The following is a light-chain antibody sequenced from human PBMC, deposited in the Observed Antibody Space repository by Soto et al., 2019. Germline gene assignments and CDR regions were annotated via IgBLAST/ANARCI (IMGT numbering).Light chain of an antibody. Sequence: IVLTQSPCTLSLSPLERATLSFRSSQSVSSSFLAWYQQKPGQAPRLLIYGASSRATGIPDRFSGSGSGTDFTLTISRLEPEDFAVYYCQQYNNTPWTFGQGTKVDIK. J-gene: IGKJ1*01. CDR1: QSVSSSF. CDR2: GAS. V-gene: IGKV3-20*01. CDR3: QQYNNTPWT.